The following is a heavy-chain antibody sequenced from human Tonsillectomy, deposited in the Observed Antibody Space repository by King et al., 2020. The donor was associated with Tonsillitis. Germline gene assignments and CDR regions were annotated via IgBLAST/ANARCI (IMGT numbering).Heavy chain of an antibody. Sequence: VQLVESGVEVKKPGASVKVSCKASGYTFTNYGVTWVRQAPGQGLEWMGWISAYNGNTKYAQKLQGRVSMTTDTSTSTAYMELRSIRSDDTAVYFCARSGSYSSTWNYFDYWGQGTLVTVSS. V-gene: IGHV1-18*01. CDR2: ISAYNGNT. J-gene: IGHJ4*02. CDR1: GYTFTNYG. D-gene: IGHD6-19*01. CDR3: ARSGSYSSTWNYFDY.